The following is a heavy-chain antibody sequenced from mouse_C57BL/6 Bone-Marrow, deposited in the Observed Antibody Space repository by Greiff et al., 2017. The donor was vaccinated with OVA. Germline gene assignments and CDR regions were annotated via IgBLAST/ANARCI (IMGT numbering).Heavy chain of an antibody. CDR2: ISSGSSTI. J-gene: IGHJ2*01. CDR1: GFTFSDYG. D-gene: IGHD2-2*01. V-gene: IGHV5-17*01. CDR3: ARNGYDNLDY. Sequence: EVQVVESGGGLVKPGGSLKLSCAASGFTFSDYGMHWVRQAPEKGLEWVAYISSGSSTIYYADTVKGRFTISRDNAKNTLFLQMTSLRSEDTAMYYCARNGYDNLDYWGQGTTLTVSS.